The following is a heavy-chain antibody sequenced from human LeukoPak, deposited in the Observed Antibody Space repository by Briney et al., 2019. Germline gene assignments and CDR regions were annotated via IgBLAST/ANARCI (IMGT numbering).Heavy chain of an antibody. CDR1: GFTFSSYG. CDR3: ACYGGNTWDAFDI. CDR2: IRYDGSNK. V-gene: IGHV3-30*02. Sequence: GGSLRLSCAASGFTFSSYGMHGVRQAPGRGLEWVAFIRYDGSNKYYADSVKGRFTISRDNSKNTLYLQMNSLRVEDTAVYYCACYGGNTWDAFDIWGQGPMVSVSS. D-gene: IGHD4-23*01. J-gene: IGHJ3*02.